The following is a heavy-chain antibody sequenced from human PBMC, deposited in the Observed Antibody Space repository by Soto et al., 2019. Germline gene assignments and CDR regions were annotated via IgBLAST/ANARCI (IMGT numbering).Heavy chain of an antibody. CDR1: GFTFNSYA. CDR2: ISASGDST. Sequence: GGSLRLSCAASGFTFNSYAMSWVRQAPGKGLEWVSAISASGDSTYYADAVKGRFTISRDNSKNTLYLEMNSLRAEDTALYYFAITPLTSLPCIFYFDPGGQGTLVTVSS. D-gene: IGHD3-10*01. J-gene: IGHJ5*02. V-gene: IGHV3-23*01. CDR3: AITPLTSLPCIFYFDP.